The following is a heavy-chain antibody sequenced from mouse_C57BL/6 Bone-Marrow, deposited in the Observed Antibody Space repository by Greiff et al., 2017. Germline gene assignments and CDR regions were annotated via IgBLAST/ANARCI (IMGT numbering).Heavy chain of an antibody. J-gene: IGHJ3*01. V-gene: IGHV1-50*01. CDR3: AREDGYYSAWFAY. CDR1: GYTFTSYW. CDR2: IDHSDSYT. D-gene: IGHD2-3*01. Sequence: QVQLQQPGAELVKPGASVKLSCKASGYTFTSYWMQWVTQRPGRGLEWIGEIDHSDSYTNYNQTFKGKATLTVDTSSSPAYMQLSSLTSEDSAVYYCAREDGYYSAWFAYWGQGTLVTVSA.